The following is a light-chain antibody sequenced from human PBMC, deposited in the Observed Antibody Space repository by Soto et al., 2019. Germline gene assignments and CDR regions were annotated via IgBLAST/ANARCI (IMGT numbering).Light chain of an antibody. CDR2: AAS. V-gene: IGKV3-15*01. CDR1: QSVSSRY. Sequence: EIVLTQSPATLSLSPGERATLSCRASQSVSSRYLARYQQKPGQAPRLLIYAASARATGIPARFSGSGSGTEFTLTISSLQSEDFAIYFRQQYNNWPTFGQGAKVDIK. CDR3: QQYNNWPT. J-gene: IGKJ1*01.